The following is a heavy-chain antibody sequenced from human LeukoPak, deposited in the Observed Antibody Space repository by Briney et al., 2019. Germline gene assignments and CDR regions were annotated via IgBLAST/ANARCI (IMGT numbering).Heavy chain of an antibody. CDR2: IYSSGHT. D-gene: IGHD6-13*01. CDR1: GGSISNYY. CDR3: ARHFSGAATPLPFDY. J-gene: IGHJ4*02. V-gene: IGHV4-59*08. Sequence: KPSETLSLTCTASGGSISNYYWSWIRQPPGKGLEWIGYIYSSGHTNYNPSLKSRVTISVDTSKNQFSLNLTSVTAADTAVYYCARHFSGAATPLPFDYWGQGTLVTVSS.